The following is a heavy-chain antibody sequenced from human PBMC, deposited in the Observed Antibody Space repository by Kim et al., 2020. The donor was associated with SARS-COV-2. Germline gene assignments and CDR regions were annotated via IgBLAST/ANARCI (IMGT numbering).Heavy chain of an antibody. J-gene: IGHJ4*02. V-gene: IGHV3-11*04. CDR2: STI. CDR3: AREGLRFDY. Sequence: STITSADYVKDRFTIPRDNAKNSLNLQMNSLRAEDTAVYYCAREGLRFDYWGQGTLVTVSS.